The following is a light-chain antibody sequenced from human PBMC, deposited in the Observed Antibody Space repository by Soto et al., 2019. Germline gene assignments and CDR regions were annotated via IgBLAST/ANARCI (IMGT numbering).Light chain of an antibody. Sequence: DIQMTQSPSTLSASVGDRVTITCRASESINGWLAWYQRKPGKAPKLLIHKTSNLESGVPLRFSGSGSGTEFTLTISSLQPDDLATYYCQQYKDYWTFGQGTKVDIK. CDR2: KTS. J-gene: IGKJ1*01. CDR3: QQYKDYWT. CDR1: ESINGW. V-gene: IGKV1-5*03.